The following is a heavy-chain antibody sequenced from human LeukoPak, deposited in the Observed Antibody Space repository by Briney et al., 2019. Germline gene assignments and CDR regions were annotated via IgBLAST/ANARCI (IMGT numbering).Heavy chain of an antibody. CDR2: TIPILGIA. D-gene: IGHD1-14*01. V-gene: IGHV1-69*04. J-gene: IGHJ4*02. CDR3: AREGGLTEGGFDY. Sequence: SVKVSCKASGGTFSSYAISWVRQAPGQGLEWMGRTIPILGIANYAQKFQGRVTITADKSTSTAYMELSSLRSEDTAVYYCAREGGLTEGGFDYWGQGTLVTVS. CDR1: GGTFSSYA.